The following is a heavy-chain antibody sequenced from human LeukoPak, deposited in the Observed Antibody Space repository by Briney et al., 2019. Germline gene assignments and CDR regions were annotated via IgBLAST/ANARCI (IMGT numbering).Heavy chain of an antibody. Sequence: SVKVSCKASGYTFTSYGISWVRQAPGQGLEWMGGIIPIFGTANYAQKFQGRVTITADKSTSTAYMELRSLRSDDTAVYYCARAYSSGVTNWFDPWGQGTLVTVSS. CDR2: IIPIFGTA. CDR1: GYTFTSYG. CDR3: ARAYSSGVTNWFDP. V-gene: IGHV1-69*06. J-gene: IGHJ5*02. D-gene: IGHD6-19*01.